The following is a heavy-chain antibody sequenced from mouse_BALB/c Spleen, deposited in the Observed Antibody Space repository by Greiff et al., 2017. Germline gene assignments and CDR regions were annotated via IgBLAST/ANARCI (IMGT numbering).Heavy chain of an antibody. CDR3: VSSTSYYFDY. V-gene: IGHV14-1*02. CDR1: GFNIKDYY. J-gene: IGHJ2*01. Sequence: VQLKQSGAELVRPGALVKLSCKASGFNIKDYYMHWVKQRPEQGLEWIGWIDPENGNTIYDPKFQGKASITADTSSNTAYLQLSSLTSEDTAVYYCVSSTSYYFDYWDQGTTLTVSS. CDR2: IDPENGNT. D-gene: IGHD5-1*01.